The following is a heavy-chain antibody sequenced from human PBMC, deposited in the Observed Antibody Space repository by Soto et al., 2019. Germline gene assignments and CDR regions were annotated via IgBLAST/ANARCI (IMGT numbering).Heavy chain of an antibody. CDR1: VTSISSYY. V-gene: IGHV4-59*01. Sequence: KAAETLSLTCTVSVTSISSYYWSWIRQPPGKGLEWIANIHYSGTTNYNPSLASRVTLSVDTSKNQFSLKMTSVTAADRAMYFCARYNSYAIDYWGRGTLVTVSS. CDR2: IHYSGTT. J-gene: IGHJ4*02. CDR3: ARYNSYAIDY. D-gene: IGHD2-8*01.